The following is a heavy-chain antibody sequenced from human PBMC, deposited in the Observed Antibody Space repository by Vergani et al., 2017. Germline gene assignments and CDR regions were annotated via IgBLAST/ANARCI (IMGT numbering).Heavy chain of an antibody. Sequence: EVQLVESGGGLIQPGGSLRLSCAASGFTVSSNYMSWVRQAPGKGLEWVSVIYSGGSTYYAASVKGRFTISRDNSKNTLDLQMNSLGAEDTAVYYCARVSDSGYVDYWGQGTLVTVSS. CDR1: GFTVSSNY. J-gene: IGHJ4*02. V-gene: IGHV3-53*01. CDR2: IYSGGST. CDR3: ARVSDSGYVDY. D-gene: IGHD3-22*01.